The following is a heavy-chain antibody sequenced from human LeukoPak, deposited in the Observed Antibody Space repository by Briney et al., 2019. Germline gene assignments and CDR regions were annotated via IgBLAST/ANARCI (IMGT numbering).Heavy chain of an antibody. D-gene: IGHD3-10*01. CDR1: GYTFTSYY. CDR3: AIGQITMVRGVIITLKASDYDYGMDV. J-gene: IGHJ6*02. CDR2: INPSGGST. V-gene: IGHV1-46*01. Sequence: ASVKVSCKASGYTFTSYYMHWVRQAPGQGLEWMGIINPSGGSTNYAQKFQGRVTITADKSTSTAYMELSSLRSEDTAVYYCAIGQITMVRGVIITLKASDYDYGMDVWGQGTTVTVSS.